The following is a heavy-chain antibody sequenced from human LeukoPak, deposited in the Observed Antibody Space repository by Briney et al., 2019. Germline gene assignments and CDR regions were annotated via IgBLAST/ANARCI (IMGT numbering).Heavy chain of an antibody. CDR2: FSGSGGST. D-gene: IGHD6-19*01. V-gene: IGHV3-23*01. Sequence: GGSLRLSCAASGFTFSTYAMSWVRQAPGKGLEWVSTFSGSGGSTYYADSVKGRFTISRDNSKNTLYLQMNSLRVEDTAVYYCAKDLHVYTSGWFFDSWGQGTLVTVSS. CDR3: AKDLHVYTSGWFFDS. CDR1: GFTFSTYA. J-gene: IGHJ4*02.